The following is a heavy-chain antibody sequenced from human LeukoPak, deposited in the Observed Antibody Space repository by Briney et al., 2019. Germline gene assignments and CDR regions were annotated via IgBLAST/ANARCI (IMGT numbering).Heavy chain of an antibody. CDR1: GGSFSGYY. CDR2: INHSGST. D-gene: IGHD3-22*01. CDR3: ARGFDYYDSSGYNY. J-gene: IGHJ4*02. V-gene: IGHV4-34*01. Sequence: SETLSLTCAVYGGSFSGYYWSWIRQPPGKGLEGIGEINHSGSTNYNPSLKSRVTISVDTSKNRFSLKLSSVTAADTAVYYCARGFDYYDSSGYNYWGQGTLVTVSS.